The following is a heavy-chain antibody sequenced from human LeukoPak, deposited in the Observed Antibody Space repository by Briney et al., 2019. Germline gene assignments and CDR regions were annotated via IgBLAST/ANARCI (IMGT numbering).Heavy chain of an antibody. CDR2: IWYDGSNK. V-gene: IGHV3-33*01. Sequence: PGGSLRLSCAASGFTFSSYGMHWVRQAPGKGLEWVAVIWYDGSNKYYADSVKGRFTISRDNSKNTLYLQMNSLRAEDTAVYYCARASGYSYGEYYYYGMDVWGQGTTVTVSS. CDR1: GFTFSSYG. D-gene: IGHD5-18*01. J-gene: IGHJ6*02. CDR3: ARASGYSYGEYYYYGMDV.